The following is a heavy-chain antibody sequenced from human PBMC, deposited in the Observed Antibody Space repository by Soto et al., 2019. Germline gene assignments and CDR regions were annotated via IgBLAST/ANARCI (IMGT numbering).Heavy chain of an antibody. CDR3: ARDIGFDYVD. CDR1: GFNVMSYW. Sequence: GGSLRLSCAVSGFNVMSYWMSWVRQAPGKGLEWVASVKEDGSELYYLHSVRGRFSISRDSAGNALHLTMNYLSAEDTGVYFCARDIGFDYVDWGQGIPVTVSS. V-gene: IGHV3-7*01. D-gene: IGHD3-16*01. J-gene: IGHJ4*02. CDR2: VKEDGSEL.